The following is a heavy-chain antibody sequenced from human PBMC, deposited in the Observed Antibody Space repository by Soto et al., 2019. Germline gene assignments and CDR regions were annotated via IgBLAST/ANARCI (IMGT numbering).Heavy chain of an antibody. CDR1: GFTFSSYG. Sequence: QVQLVESGGGVVQPGRSLRLSCAVSGFTFSSYGMHWVRQAPGKGLEGVAVISYDGSNKYYADSVKGRFTISRDNSKNTLYLQMNSLRAEDTAVYYCAKDPWYSSGWYSPGDWGQGTLVTVSS. CDR3: AKDPWYSSGWYSPGD. CDR2: ISYDGSNK. V-gene: IGHV3-30*18. J-gene: IGHJ4*02. D-gene: IGHD6-19*01.